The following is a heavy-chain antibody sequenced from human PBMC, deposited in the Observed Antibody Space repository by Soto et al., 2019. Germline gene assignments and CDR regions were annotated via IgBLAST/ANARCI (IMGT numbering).Heavy chain of an antibody. Sequence: EVQLVESGGGLVKPGGSLRLSCAASGFTFSSYSMNWVRQAPGKGLEWVSSISSSSSYIYYADSVKGRFTISRDNAKNSLYLQMNSLRAEDTAVYYCAGGGSPHLFDYWGQGTLVTVSS. V-gene: IGHV3-21*01. J-gene: IGHJ4*02. CDR2: ISSSSSYI. CDR1: GFTFSSYS. D-gene: IGHD1-26*01. CDR3: AGGGSPHLFDY.